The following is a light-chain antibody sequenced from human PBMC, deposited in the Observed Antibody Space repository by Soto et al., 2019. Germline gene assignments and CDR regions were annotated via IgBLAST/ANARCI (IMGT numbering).Light chain of an antibody. J-gene: IGKJ2*01. V-gene: IGKV1-39*01. CDR2: FES. CDR3: LQTDSVPYT. CDR1: QSISSY. Sequence: DIQMTQSPSSLSASVGDRVTLTCRASQSISSYLNWYQLKPGRPPKLLIYFESSWQAGVPSRFSGAGSETDFTLTITDLQPADFTSYFCLQTDSVPYTFGQGT.